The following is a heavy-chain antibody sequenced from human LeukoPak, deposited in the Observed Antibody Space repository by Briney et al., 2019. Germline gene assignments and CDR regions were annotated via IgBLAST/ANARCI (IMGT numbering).Heavy chain of an antibody. J-gene: IGHJ6*03. CDR2: ISSSSSYI. Sequence: PGGSLRLSCAASGFTFSSYSINWVRQAPGKGLEWVSSISSSSSYIYYADSVKGRFTISRDNARNSLYLQMNSLRAEDTAVYYCARFGSITMVRGVIAHYYYMDVWGKGTTVTISS. D-gene: IGHD3-10*01. V-gene: IGHV3-21*01. CDR3: ARFGSITMVRGVIAHYYYMDV. CDR1: GFTFSSYS.